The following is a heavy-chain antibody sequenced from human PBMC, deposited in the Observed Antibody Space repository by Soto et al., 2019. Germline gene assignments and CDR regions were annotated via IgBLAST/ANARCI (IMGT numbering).Heavy chain of an antibody. CDR3: ARHSKKPGDFDYYYGMDV. CDR2: IYHSGST. J-gene: IGHJ6*02. Sequence: TLSLTCAVSGGSISSGGYSWSWIRQPPGKGLEWIGYIYHSGSTYYNPSLKSRVTISVDRSKNQFSLKLSSVTAADTAVYYCARHSKKPGDFDYYYGMDVWGQGTTVT. CDR1: GGSISSGGYS. D-gene: IGHD3-3*01. V-gene: IGHV4-30-2*01.